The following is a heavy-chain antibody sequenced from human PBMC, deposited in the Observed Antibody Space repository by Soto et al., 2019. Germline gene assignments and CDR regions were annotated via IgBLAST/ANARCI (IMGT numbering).Heavy chain of an antibody. CDR3: ARAEAAAGSGWLTPGY. D-gene: IGHD6-13*01. Sequence: QVQLVQSGAEVKKPGASVKVSCKASGYTFTGYYMHWVRQAPGQVLEWMGWINPNSGGTNYAQKFQGTVTMTRDTSISTAYMELSRLRSDDTAVYYCARAEAAAGSGWLTPGYWGQGTLVTVSS. J-gene: IGHJ4*02. CDR1: GYTFTGYY. CDR2: INPNSGGT. V-gene: IGHV1-2*02.